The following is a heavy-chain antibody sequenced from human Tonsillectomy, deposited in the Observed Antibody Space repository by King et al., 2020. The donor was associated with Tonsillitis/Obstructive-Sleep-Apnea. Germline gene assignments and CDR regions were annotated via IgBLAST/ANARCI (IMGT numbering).Heavy chain of an antibody. V-gene: IGHV3-9*01. CDR2: ISWNSGNI. J-gene: IGHJ4*02. D-gene: IGHD2/OR15-2a*01. CDR3: AKALLASGVYVDS. CDR1: GFTFDDYP. Sequence: VQLVQSGGGLVQPGRSLRLSCAASGFTFDDYPMHWVRQAPGKGLEWVSGISWNSGNIGYADSVKGRVTISSENAKNSLYLQMNSLRAEDTVLYYCAKALLASGVYVDSWGQGNLVTVSS.